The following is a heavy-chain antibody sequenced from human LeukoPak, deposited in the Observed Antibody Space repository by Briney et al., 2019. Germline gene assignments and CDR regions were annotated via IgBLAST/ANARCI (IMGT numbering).Heavy chain of an antibody. Sequence: SETLSLTCTVSGYSISSGYYWGWIRQPPGKGLEWIGSIYHSGSTYYNPSLKSRVTISVDTSKNQFSLKLSSVTAADTAVYYCARDSGSIAAAVNWFDPWGQGTLVTVS. V-gene: IGHV4-38-2*02. CDR3: ARDSGSIAAAVNWFDP. CDR1: GYSISSGYY. D-gene: IGHD6-13*01. J-gene: IGHJ5*02. CDR2: IYHSGST.